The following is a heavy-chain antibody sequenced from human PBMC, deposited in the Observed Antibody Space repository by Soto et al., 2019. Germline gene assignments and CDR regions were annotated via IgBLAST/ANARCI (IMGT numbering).Heavy chain of an antibody. D-gene: IGHD2-21*01. V-gene: IGHV3-48*02. J-gene: IGHJ4*02. CDR3: ARGRVGIAYFDY. CDR1: GFTFTSNS. CDR2: ITSSSSTI. Sequence: EVQLVESGGGLVQPGGSLRLSCAASGFTFTSNSMNWVRQSPGKGLEWISYITSSSSTIYYADSVKGRFTISRDNAKNSLYLQMNSLRDDDTAVYYCARGRVGIAYFDYWGQGALVTVSS.